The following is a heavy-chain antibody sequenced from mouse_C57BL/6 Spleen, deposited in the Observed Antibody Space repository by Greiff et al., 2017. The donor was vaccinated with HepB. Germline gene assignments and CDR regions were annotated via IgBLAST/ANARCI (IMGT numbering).Heavy chain of an antibody. CDR2: ISDGGSYT. Sequence: EVKLVESGGGLVKPGGSLKLSCAASGFTFSSYAMSWVRQTPEKRLEWVATISDGGSYTYYPDNVKGRFTISRDNAKNNLYRQMSHLKSEDTAMYYCARGYDYDGWYFDVWGTGTTVTVSS. J-gene: IGHJ1*03. CDR3: ARGYDYDGWYFDV. CDR1: GFTFSSYA. V-gene: IGHV5-4*03. D-gene: IGHD2-4*01.